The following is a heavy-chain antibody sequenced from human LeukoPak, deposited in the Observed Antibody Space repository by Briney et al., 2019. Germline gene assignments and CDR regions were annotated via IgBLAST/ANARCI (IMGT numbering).Heavy chain of an antibody. CDR1: GFTFSDYY. Sequence: GGSLRLSCAASGFTFSDYYMSWIRQAPGKGLEWVSYISSSGSTIYYADSVKGRFTISRDNAKNSLYLQMNSLRAEDTAVYYCAGDHPPSYIVATGRFDYWGQGTLVTVSS. J-gene: IGHJ4*02. CDR3: AGDHPPSYIVATGRFDY. CDR2: ISSSGSTI. D-gene: IGHD5-12*01. V-gene: IGHV3-11*01.